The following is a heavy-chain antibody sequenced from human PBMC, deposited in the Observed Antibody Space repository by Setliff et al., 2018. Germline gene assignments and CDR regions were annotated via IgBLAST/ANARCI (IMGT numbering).Heavy chain of an antibody. CDR2: INAGNGDT. J-gene: IGHJ6*03. CDR3: ARGRSTYFIDV. Sequence: SVKVSCKASGYTFANYGLHWVRQAPGQRLEWMGWINAGNGDTKFSQKFQDTITMTADTSASTAYMELSSLRSEDTAVYYCARGRSTYFIDVWGKGTTVTVSS. CDR1: GYTFANYG. V-gene: IGHV1-3*01.